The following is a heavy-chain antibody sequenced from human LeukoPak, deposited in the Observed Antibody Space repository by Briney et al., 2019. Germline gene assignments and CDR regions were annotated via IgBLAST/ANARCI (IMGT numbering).Heavy chain of an antibody. CDR1: GFTFSSYW. Sequence: GGSLRLSCAASGFTFSSYWMHWVPQAPGKGLVWVSRINTDGSSTSYADSVKGRFTISRDNAKNTLYLQMNSLRAEDTAVYYCARIGPTVTSLNWGQGTLVTVSS. J-gene: IGHJ4*02. D-gene: IGHD4-17*01. CDR2: INTDGSST. V-gene: IGHV3-74*01. CDR3: ARIGPTVTSLN.